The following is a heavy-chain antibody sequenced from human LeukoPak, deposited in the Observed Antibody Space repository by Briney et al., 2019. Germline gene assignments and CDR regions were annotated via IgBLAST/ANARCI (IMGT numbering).Heavy chain of an antibody. V-gene: IGHV3-21*01. Sequence: PGGSLRLSCAASGFTFSSYTMNWVRQAPGKGLEWVSSISSSGTYIYYADSVKGRFTISRDNAKNSLYLQMNSLRAEDTAAYYCANSLLGGQGTLVTVSS. CDR2: ISSSGTYI. J-gene: IGHJ4*02. CDR1: GFTFSSYT. CDR3: ANSLL. D-gene: IGHD2-21*01.